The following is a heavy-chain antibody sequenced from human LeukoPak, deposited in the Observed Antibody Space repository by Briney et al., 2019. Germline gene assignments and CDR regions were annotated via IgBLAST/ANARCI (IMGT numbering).Heavy chain of an antibody. V-gene: IGHV1-69*13. CDR1: GGTFSSYA. CDR3: ARDPPYYDSSGYPYDDWFDP. CDR2: IIPIFGTA. Sequence: SVKVSCKASGGTFSSYAISWVRQAPGQGLEWMGWIIPIFGTANYAQKFQGRVTITADESTSTAYMELSSLRSEDTAVYYCARDPPYYDSSGYPYDDWFDPWGQGTLVTVSS. J-gene: IGHJ5*02. D-gene: IGHD3-22*01.